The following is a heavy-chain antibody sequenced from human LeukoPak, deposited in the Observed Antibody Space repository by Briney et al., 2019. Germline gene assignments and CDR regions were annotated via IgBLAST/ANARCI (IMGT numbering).Heavy chain of an antibody. V-gene: IGHV3-7*03. D-gene: IGHD6-19*01. J-gene: IGHJ4*02. CDR2: IKEDGSSQ. CDR3: VKDSGWFHFDS. CDR1: GFTFSSYN. Sequence: GGSLRLSCAASGFTFSSYNMNWVRQAPGKGLEWVGHIKEDGSSQNYADSVKGRFTISRDNAKSSLHLQMNGLRAEDTAMYYCVKDSGWFHFDSWGQGTLVTVSS.